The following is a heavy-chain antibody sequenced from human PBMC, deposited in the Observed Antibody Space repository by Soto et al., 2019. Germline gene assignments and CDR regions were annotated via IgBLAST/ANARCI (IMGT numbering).Heavy chain of an antibody. Sequence: SQTLSLTCVISGDSVTSNSAAWNWIRQSPSRGLEWLGRTFYRSTWYNEYALSVKSRITIISDIAKNQISLHLKSVSPEDAARYYCARESDVWFFDSWRQGSLVTVS. D-gene: IGHD3-9*01. J-gene: IGHJ4*02. CDR1: GDSVTSNSAA. CDR3: ARESDVWFFDS. CDR2: TFYRSTWYN. V-gene: IGHV6-1*01.